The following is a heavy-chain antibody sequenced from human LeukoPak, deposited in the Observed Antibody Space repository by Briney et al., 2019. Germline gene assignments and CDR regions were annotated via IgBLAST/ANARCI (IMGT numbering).Heavy chain of an antibody. J-gene: IGHJ4*02. CDR1: GYTFKNYD. V-gene: IGHV1-8*02. CDR2: MNPNSGNT. Sequence: ASVKGSCKASGYTFKNYDINWGRQATGQGLEWMGWMNPNSGNTGFAQKFQDRVSMTRDTSINTAYMELTSLRSGDTAVYYCARATPGGLHGYSFDYWGQGTVVTVYS. D-gene: IGHD5-24*01. CDR3: ARATPGGLHGYSFDY.